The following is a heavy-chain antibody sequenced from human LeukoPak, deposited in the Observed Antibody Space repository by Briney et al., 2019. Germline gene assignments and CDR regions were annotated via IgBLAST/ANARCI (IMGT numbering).Heavy chain of an antibody. J-gene: IGHJ6*03. CDR2: IYNDGSST. D-gene: IGHD1-26*01. CDR3: AKCPRSGITDHYYYYMDV. CDR1: GFTFSNYW. Sequence: QTGGSLRLSCAASGFTFSNYWMHWVRQAPGKGLVWVSRIYNDGSSTTYADSVKGRFTISRDNAKSTLYLQMNSLRAEDTAVYYCAKCPRSGITDHYYYYMDVWGKGTTVTISS. V-gene: IGHV3-74*01.